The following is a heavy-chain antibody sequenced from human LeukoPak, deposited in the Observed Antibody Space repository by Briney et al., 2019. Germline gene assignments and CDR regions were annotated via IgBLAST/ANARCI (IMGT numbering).Heavy chain of an antibody. CDR3: ARDLYSYGHYLDY. D-gene: IGHD5-18*01. V-gene: IGHV3-30*03. J-gene: IGHJ4*02. CDR2: ISYDGGNK. Sequence: PGGSLRLSCAASGFTFSSYGMHWVRQAPGKGLEWVAFISYDGGNKYYGDSVKGRFTISRDNSKKTLYLQMKSLRVDDTAVYYCARDLYSYGHYLDYWGQGTLVTVSS. CDR1: GFTFSSYG.